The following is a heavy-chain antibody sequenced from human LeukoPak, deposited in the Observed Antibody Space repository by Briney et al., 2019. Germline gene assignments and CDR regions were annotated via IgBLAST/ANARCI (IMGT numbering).Heavy chain of an antibody. J-gene: IGHJ4*02. V-gene: IGHV4-61*05. CDR3: ARGEMAASLDD. CDR1: GGSISSSSYY. Sequence: SETLSLTCTVSGGSISSSSYYWGWIRQPPGKGLEWIGYIYYSGTTSYNPSLKNRVSILLHTSKNQFSLKLNSVTAADTAIYYCARGEMAASLDDWGQGTLVTVSS. CDR2: IYYSGTT. D-gene: IGHD3-10*01.